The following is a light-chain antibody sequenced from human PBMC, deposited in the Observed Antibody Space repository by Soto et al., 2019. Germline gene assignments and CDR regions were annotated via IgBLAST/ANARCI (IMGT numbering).Light chain of an antibody. CDR1: SSNIGAGYD. J-gene: IGLJ3*02. Sequence: QSVPTQPPSVSGAPGQRVTISCTGSSSNIGAGYDVHWYQQLPGTAPKLLIYNNNHRPSGVPDRFSGSKSGTSASLAIAGLQAEDEADYYCQSFDSSLPWVFGGGTKVTVL. CDR2: NNN. CDR3: QSFDSSLPWV. V-gene: IGLV1-40*01.